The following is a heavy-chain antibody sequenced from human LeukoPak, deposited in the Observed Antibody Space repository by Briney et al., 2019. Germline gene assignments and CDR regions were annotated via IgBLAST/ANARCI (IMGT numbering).Heavy chain of an antibody. V-gene: IGHV4-39*01. D-gene: IGHD1-26*01. J-gene: IGHJ4*02. Sequence: ASETLSLTCTVSGGSISSSSYFWGWIRQPPGKGLEWIGSIYYSGSTYYNPSLESRVTISVDTSQIHFSLRLSSMTAAGTAVYYCARHTSGIVGASDYWGQGTLVTVSS. CDR2: IYYSGST. CDR1: GGSISSSSYF. CDR3: ARHTSGIVGASDY.